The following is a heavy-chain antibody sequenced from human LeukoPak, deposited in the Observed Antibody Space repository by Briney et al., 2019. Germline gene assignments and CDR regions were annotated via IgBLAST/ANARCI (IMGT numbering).Heavy chain of an antibody. CDR2: ISGSGGST. CDR3: ANPELLSAIWDY. V-gene: IGHV3-23*01. Sequence: GGSLRLSCAASGFTFSSYAMSWVRQAPGKGLEWVSAISGSGGSTYYADSVKGRFTISKDNSKNTLYLQMNCLRAEDTAVYYCANPELLSAIWDYWGQGTLVTVSS. CDR1: GFTFSSYA. J-gene: IGHJ4*02. D-gene: IGHD1-26*01.